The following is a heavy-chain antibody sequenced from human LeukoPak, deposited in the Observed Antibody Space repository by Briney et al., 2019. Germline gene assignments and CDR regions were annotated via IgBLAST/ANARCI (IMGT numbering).Heavy chain of an antibody. Sequence: SQTLSLTCTVSGDSISSGSYYWSWIRQPAGKGLEWIGRIYTSGSTNYNPSLKSRVTISIDTSKNQFSLKLSSVTAADTAAYYCTRGDNNWGQGTLVTVSS. D-gene: IGHD2/OR15-2a*01. V-gene: IGHV4-61*02. CDR2: IYTSGST. CDR3: TRGDNN. J-gene: IGHJ4*02. CDR1: GDSISSGSYY.